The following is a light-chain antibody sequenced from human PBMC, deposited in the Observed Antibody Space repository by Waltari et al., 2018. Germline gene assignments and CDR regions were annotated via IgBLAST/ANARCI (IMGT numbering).Light chain of an antibody. CDR1: QDIRNY. CDR3: QQYDNLPERLT. CDR2: DAS. V-gene: IGKV1-33*01. J-gene: IGKJ4*01. Sequence: DIQMTQSPSSLSASVGDRVIITCQASQDIRNYLNWYQQKLGKAPKLLIHDASNLETGVPSRFSGSGSGKHFTFTISILQPEDIATYYCQQYDNLPERLTFGGGTKVEIK.